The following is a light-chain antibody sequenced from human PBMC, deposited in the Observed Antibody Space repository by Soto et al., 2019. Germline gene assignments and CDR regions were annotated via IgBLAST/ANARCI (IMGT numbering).Light chain of an antibody. J-gene: IGKJ1*01. CDR3: QQRLNWPPN. CDR1: RHVSSSY. Sequence: EIMLRKSAGALSLSTGERATLSCRVGRHVSSSYLAWYQQQPGQAPRLLIYGASSRATGIPDRFSGSGSGTDFTLTISSLEPADFGLYYCQQRLNWPPNFGQGAKV. CDR2: GAS. V-gene: IGKV3D-20*02.